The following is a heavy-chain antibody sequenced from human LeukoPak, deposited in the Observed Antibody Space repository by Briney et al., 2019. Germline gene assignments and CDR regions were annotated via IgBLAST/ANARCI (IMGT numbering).Heavy chain of an antibody. CDR1: GFTFSSYA. V-gene: IGHV3-23*01. CDR2: ISGSGGST. D-gene: IGHD6-13*01. Sequence: GGSLRLSCEVSGFTFSSYAMSWVRQAPGKGLEWVSAISGSGGSTYYADSVKGRFTISRDNSKNTLYLQMNSLRAEDTAVYYCAKDSTSSSWFDYYYYGMDVWGQGTTVTVSS. CDR3: AKDSTSSSWFDYYYYGMDV. J-gene: IGHJ6*02.